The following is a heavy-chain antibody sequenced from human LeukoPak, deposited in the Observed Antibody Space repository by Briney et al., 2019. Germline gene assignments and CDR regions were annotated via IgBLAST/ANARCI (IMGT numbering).Heavy chain of an antibody. J-gene: IGHJ4*02. CDR1: GYGFTSYG. CDR3: PKMGASSGYSPIDY. D-gene: IGHD3-22*01. Sequence: VASVKLCCKASGYGFTSYGLSWVRQAPGQGLEWMGWISAYDGDTNYAQKVHDRVTMTTDSSTSTAYMERRSLRSDDTAWYYCPKMGASSGYSPIDYWGEGTLVTVSS. V-gene: IGHV1-18*04. CDR2: ISAYDGDT.